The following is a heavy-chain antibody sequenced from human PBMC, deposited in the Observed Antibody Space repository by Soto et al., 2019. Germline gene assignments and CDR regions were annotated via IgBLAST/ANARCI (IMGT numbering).Heavy chain of an antibody. Sequence: LSLTCSVSGASVSSYYWSWVRQPPGKGLEWIGYIYYIGAYNYNPSLKSRVTISVDTSKNQFSLKLTSVTAADTAVYYCARTPETRDWLDPWGQGTLVTVPS. CDR1: GASVSSYY. CDR3: ARTPETRDWLDP. V-gene: IGHV4-59*02. J-gene: IGHJ5*02. D-gene: IGHD1-7*01. CDR2: IYYIGAY.